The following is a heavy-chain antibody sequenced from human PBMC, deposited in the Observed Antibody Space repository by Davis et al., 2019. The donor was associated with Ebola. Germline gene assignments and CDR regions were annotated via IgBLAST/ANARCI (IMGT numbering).Heavy chain of an antibody. CDR1: GSTISISNW. J-gene: IGHJ3*01. Sequence: SETLSLTCTASGSTISISNWWGWVRQSPGKGLEWLGEVYHNGNTNYNPSVESRITVFVDKSRNEFSLRLTSVTAADTAIYYCATHGRNSGNSLRGSFDLWGQGTMVIVSS. CDR3: ATHGRNSGNSLRGSFDL. V-gene: IGHV4-4*02. CDR2: VYHNGNT. D-gene: IGHD4-23*01.